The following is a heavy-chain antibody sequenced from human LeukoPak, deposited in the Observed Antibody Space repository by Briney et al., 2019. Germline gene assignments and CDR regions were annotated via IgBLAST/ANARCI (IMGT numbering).Heavy chain of an antibody. Sequence: GGSLRLSCVTSGFGFSSYEMNWVRQAPGKGLEWISYINSLGTTADYADSVKGRFTISRDNAKNALYLQMNSLRAEDTGVYFCARGQTLTFWGQGTLVTASS. CDR1: GFGFSSYE. V-gene: IGHV3-48*03. CDR2: INSLGTTA. CDR3: ARGQTLTF. J-gene: IGHJ4*02.